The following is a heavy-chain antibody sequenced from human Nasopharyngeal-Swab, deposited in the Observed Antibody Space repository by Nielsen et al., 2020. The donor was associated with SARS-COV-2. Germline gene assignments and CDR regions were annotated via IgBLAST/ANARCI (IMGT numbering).Heavy chain of an antibody. Sequence: ASVKVSCKASGYTFTSYDINWVRQAPGQGLEWMGRMNPNSGNTGYAQKFQGRVTMTRNTSISTAYMELSSLRSEDTAVYYCARDTRMSYYYYYGMDVWGQGTTVTVSS. V-gene: IGHV1-8*01. J-gene: IGHJ6*02. CDR3: ARDTRMSYYYYYGMDV. D-gene: IGHD2-15*01. CDR1: GYTFTSYD. CDR2: MNPNSGNT.